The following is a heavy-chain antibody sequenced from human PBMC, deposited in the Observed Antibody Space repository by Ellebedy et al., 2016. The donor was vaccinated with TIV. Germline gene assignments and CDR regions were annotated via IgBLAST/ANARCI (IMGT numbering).Heavy chain of an antibody. J-gene: IGHJ4*02. V-gene: IGHV3-15*01. CDR1: GFTFSSYA. D-gene: IGHD1-1*01. CDR3: TTDEGTGFDY. Sequence: GGSLRLSXAASGFTFSSYAMSWVRQAPGKGLEWVGRIKSKTDGGTTDYAAPVKGRFTISRDDSKNTLYLQMNSLKTEDTAVYYCTTDEGTGFDYWGQGTLVTVSS. CDR2: IKSKTDGGTT.